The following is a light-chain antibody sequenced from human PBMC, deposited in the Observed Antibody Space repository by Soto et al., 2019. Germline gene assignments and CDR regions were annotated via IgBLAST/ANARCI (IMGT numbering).Light chain of an antibody. CDR1: QSVSSY. CDR2: AAS. Sequence: EIVLTQSPATLSLSPGERAALSCRASQSVSSYLAWYQQKPGPAPRLLISAASKRATGIPDRFSGSASVTDFTLIISSLDADDVAVYFCQQRSRWPSTFGGGTKVEI. V-gene: IGKV3-11*01. CDR3: QQRSRWPST. J-gene: IGKJ4*01.